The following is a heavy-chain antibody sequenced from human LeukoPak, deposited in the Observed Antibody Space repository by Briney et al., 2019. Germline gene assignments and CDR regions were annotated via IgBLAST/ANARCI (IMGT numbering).Heavy chain of an antibody. CDR1: GGSISSGGYY. V-gene: IGHV4-31*03. D-gene: IGHD5-18*01. Sequence: SETLSLTCTVPGGSISSGGYYWSWIRQHPGKGLEWIGYIYYSGSTYYNPSLKSRVTISVDTSKNQFSLKLSSVTAADTAVYYCARRAMVTEFDYWGQGTLVTVSS. CDR2: IYYSGST. J-gene: IGHJ4*02. CDR3: ARRAMVTEFDY.